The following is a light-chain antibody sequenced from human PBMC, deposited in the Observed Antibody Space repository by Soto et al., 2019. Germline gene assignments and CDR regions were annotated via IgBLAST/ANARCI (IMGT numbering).Light chain of an antibody. Sequence: DIQMTQSPSTLSGSVGDRVTITCRASQSISSYLNWYQHKPGKAPKLLIYAASSLQSGVPSRFSGSGSGTDFTLTISSLQPEDFATYYCQQSYSTPQLTFGGGTKVDIK. CDR2: AAS. CDR3: QQSYSTPQLT. V-gene: IGKV1-39*01. J-gene: IGKJ4*01. CDR1: QSISSY.